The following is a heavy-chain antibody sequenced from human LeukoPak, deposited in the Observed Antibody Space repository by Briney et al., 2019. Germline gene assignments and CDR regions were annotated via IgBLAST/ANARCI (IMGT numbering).Heavy chain of an antibody. J-gene: IGHJ6*02. CDR2: ISAYNGNT. CDR1: GYTFTSYG. Sequence: GASVKVSCKASGYTFTSYGITWVRQAPGQGLEWMGWISAYNGNTNYAQKLQGRVSMTTDISTSTAYMELRSLRSDDMAVYYCAREAPYSGSYLGESSYYYGMDVWGQGTTGTVSS. D-gene: IGHD1-26*01. V-gene: IGHV1-18*03. CDR3: AREAPYSGSYLGESSYYYGMDV.